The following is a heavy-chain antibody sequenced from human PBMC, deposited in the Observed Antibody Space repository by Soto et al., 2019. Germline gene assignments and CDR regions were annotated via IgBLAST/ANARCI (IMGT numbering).Heavy chain of an antibody. V-gene: IGHV3-7*04. CDR2: INQDGSEK. Sequence: EVHLVESGGGLVQTGGSLRLSCAIFESTVSRDWMNWVRQAPGKGLEWVAHINQDGSEKYYVDSVKGRFTISRDNAKKSLYLQMNSRRPEDTAMYYCSGGVGDAFWGQGTLVTVSS. CDR1: ESTVSRDW. J-gene: IGHJ4*02. D-gene: IGHD1-26*01. CDR3: SGGVGDAF.